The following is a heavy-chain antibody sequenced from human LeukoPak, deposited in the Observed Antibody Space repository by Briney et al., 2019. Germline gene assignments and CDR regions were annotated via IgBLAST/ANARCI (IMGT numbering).Heavy chain of an antibody. CDR3: ARVGVLDTAMPIYYFDY. D-gene: IGHD5-18*01. V-gene: IGHV4-34*01. J-gene: IGHJ4*02. Sequence: SETLSLTCAVYGGSFSGYYWSWIRQPPGKGLEWIGEINHSGSTNYNPSLKSRVTISVDTSKNQFSLKLSSVTAADTAVYYCARVGVLDTAMPIYYFDYWGQGTLVTVST. CDR1: GGSFSGYY. CDR2: INHSGST.